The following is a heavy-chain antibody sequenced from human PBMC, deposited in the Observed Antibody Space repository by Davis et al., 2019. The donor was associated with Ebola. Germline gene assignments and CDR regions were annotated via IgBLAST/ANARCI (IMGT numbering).Heavy chain of an antibody. CDR3: AREHSSTLANY. Sequence: GESLKISCAASGFTFSSYGMHWVRQAPGKGLEWVAVIWYDGSNKYYADSVKGRFTISRDNSKNTLYLQMNSLRAEDTAVYYCAREHSSTLANYWGQGTLVTVSS. J-gene: IGHJ4*02. D-gene: IGHD6-13*01. CDR1: GFTFSSYG. V-gene: IGHV3-33*01. CDR2: IWYDGSNK.